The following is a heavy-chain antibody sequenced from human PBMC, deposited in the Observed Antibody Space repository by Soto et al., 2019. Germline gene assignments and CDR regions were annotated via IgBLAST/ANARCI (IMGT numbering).Heavy chain of an antibody. Sequence: GGSLRLSCAAFGFDFNKYAMTWVRQAPGKGLQWVSSITSNGDSTYHADSVKGRFTTSGDNSKNTLYLQMNSLRADDTAVFYCAKDSPSHTTSPFYFDSWGQGTQVTVSS. CDR1: GFDFNKYA. CDR3: AKDSPSHTTSPFYFDS. V-gene: IGHV3-23*01. D-gene: IGHD2-2*01. J-gene: IGHJ4*02. CDR2: ITSNGDST.